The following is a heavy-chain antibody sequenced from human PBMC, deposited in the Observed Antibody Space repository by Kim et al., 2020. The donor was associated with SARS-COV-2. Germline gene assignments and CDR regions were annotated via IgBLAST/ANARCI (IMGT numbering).Heavy chain of an antibody. V-gene: IGHV3-11*03. CDR3: AGGLDRGGWGWFDP. CDR2: ISSSSSAT. Sequence: GGSLRLSCAASGFTFSDYYMIWIRQAPGKGLEWVSYISSSSSATNYPDSVKGRFTISRDNVKSSLYLQMNSLRAEDTAVYYCAGGLDRGGWGWFDPWGQGTLVTISS. D-gene: IGHD6-19*01. J-gene: IGHJ5*02. CDR1: GFTFSDYY.